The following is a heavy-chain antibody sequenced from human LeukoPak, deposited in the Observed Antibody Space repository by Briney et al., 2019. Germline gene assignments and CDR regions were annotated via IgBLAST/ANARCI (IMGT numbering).Heavy chain of an antibody. J-gene: IGHJ4*02. CDR1: GGSISGYY. CDR2: IHSTGST. Sequence: SETLSLTCTVSGGSISGYYWSWVRQPAGKALESIGRIHSTGSTNYNPSLKSRVAMSVDTSKNQFSLKVTSVTAADTAVYYCTREHPAAIASDYWGRGTLAIVSS. D-gene: IGHD2-21*01. V-gene: IGHV4-4*07. CDR3: TREHPAAIASDY.